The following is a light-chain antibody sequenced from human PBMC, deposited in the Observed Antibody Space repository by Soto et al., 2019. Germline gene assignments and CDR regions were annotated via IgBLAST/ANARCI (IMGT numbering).Light chain of an antibody. J-gene: IGKJ2*01. CDR3: HHYGSSLSYT. V-gene: IGKV3-20*01. Sequence: EIVLTQSPGTLSLSPGERATLSCRASQSVSSSYLAWHQQKPGQAPRLLLYGASSRATGIPDRFSGSGSGTDFTLTISRLEPEDFAVYYCHHYGSSLSYTFGQGTKLEIK. CDR1: QSVSSSY. CDR2: GAS.